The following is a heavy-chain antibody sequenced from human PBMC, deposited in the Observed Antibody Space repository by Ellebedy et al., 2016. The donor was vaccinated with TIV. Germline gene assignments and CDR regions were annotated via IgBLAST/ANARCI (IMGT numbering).Heavy chain of an antibody. J-gene: IGHJ6*02. CDR3: ARGGVVVPGRLEIGYHHYGMDV. CDR2: ISSSSSTI. CDR1: GFTFSSYS. V-gene: IGHV3-48*04. D-gene: IGHD2-15*01. Sequence: GGSLRLSXAASGFTFSSYSMNWVRQAPGKGLEWVSYISSSSSTIYSADSVKGRFTISRDNAKDSLFLQMTSLRAEDTAVYYCARGGVVVPGRLEIGYHHYGMDVWGQGTTVTVSS.